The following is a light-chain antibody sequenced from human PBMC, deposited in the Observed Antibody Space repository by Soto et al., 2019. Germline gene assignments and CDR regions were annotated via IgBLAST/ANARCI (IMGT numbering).Light chain of an antibody. CDR3: LHYNNWPYT. J-gene: IGKJ2*01. V-gene: IGKV3-15*01. CDR1: QSVSSN. Sequence: EILMTQSPATLSVSPGERATLSCRASQSVSSNLAWYQQKPGQAPRLLIYGASNRATVIPARFSGSGSGTEFTLTISILQSEDFAVYYCLHYNNWPYTFGQGTNMEIK. CDR2: GAS.